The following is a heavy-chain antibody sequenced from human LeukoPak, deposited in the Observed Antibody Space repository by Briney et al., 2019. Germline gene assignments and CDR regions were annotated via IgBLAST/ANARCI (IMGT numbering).Heavy chain of an antibody. Sequence: GGSLRPSCAASEFSLGDYWMNWGRQAPGKGLEWLATIKQDGSETHYVDSVKGRLSISRDNAKNSLYLRINSLRARDTAVYYCARGGGWDQLLFHYWGQGTLVTVSS. CDR1: EFSLGDYW. D-gene: IGHD2-2*01. J-gene: IGHJ4*02. CDR3: ARGGGWDQLLFHY. V-gene: IGHV3-7*01. CDR2: IKQDGSET.